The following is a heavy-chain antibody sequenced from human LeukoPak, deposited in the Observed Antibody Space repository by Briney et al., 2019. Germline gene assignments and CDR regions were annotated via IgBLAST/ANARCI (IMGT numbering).Heavy chain of an antibody. CDR1: GGSISSHY. Sequence: PSETLSLTCTVSGGSISSHYWSWIRQPPGKGLEWIGYIYYSGSTNYNPSLKSRVTISVDTSKNQLSLKLSSVTAADTAVYYCARVPYDFWSGYGWFDPWGQGTLVTVSS. CDR2: IYYSGST. CDR3: ARVPYDFWSGYGWFDP. V-gene: IGHV4-59*11. J-gene: IGHJ5*02. D-gene: IGHD3-3*01.